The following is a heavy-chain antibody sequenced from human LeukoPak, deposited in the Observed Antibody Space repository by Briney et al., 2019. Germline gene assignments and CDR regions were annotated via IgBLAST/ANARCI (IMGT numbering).Heavy chain of an antibody. CDR1: GFTFSSRS. CDR3: ARAEQRYYYDTSGLRLPDY. J-gene: IGHJ4*02. Sequence: GGSLRLSCAASGFTFSSRSMNWVRQAPGKGLEWVSSISSTSSYISYTDSVKGRFTISRDNAKNSLYLQMNSLRAEDTAVYYCARAEQRYYYDTSGLRLPDYWGQGTLVTVSS. D-gene: IGHD3-22*01. V-gene: IGHV3-21*01. CDR2: ISSTSSYI.